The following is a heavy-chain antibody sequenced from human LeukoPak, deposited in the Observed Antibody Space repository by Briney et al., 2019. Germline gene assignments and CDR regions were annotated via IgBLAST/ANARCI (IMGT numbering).Heavy chain of an antibody. V-gene: IGHV3-23*01. D-gene: IGHD1-26*01. CDR3: ARAQGALDY. CDR2: IGGGGTE. Sequence: GGSLRLSCAASGFTITAYAVNWVRQAPGKGLEWVSGIGGGGTEYYADSVKGRFIISSDNSQNLVHLQMNSLTVEDTAVYYCARAQGALDYWGQGTLVTVSS. J-gene: IGHJ4*02. CDR1: GFTITAYA.